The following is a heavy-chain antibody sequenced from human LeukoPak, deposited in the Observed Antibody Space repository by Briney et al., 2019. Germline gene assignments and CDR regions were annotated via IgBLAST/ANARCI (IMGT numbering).Heavy chain of an antibody. V-gene: IGHV3-15*01. CDR1: GFTFSNAW. CDR3: TTLYGSGSYYPYYFDY. J-gene: IGHJ4*02. D-gene: IGHD3-10*01. CDR2: IKSKTDGGTT. Sequence: GGSLRLSCAASGFTFSNAWMSWVRQAPGKGLEWVGRIKSKTDGGTTDYAAPVKGRFTISRDDSKNTLYLQMNSLKTEDTAVYYCTTLYGSGSYYPYYFDYWGQGTLVTVSS.